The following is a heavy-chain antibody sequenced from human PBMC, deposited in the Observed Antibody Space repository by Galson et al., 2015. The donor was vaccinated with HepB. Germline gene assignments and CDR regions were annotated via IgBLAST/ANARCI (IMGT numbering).Heavy chain of an antibody. V-gene: IGHV1-69*10. CDR2: IIPIFNIT. CDR1: GGTFSSYA. J-gene: IGHJ5*02. CDR3: ARYGRREGNTALPLDL. Sequence: SVKVSCKASGGTFSSYAISWVRQAPGQGLEWVGGIIPIFNITTYAQKFQGRITITADKSTSTAYMELSSLKPDDTAVYYCARYGRREGNTALPLDLWGQGTPVTVSS. D-gene: IGHD5-24*01.